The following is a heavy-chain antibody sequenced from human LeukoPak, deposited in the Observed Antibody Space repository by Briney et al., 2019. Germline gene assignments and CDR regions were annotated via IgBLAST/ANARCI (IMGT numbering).Heavy chain of an antibody. D-gene: IGHD3-3*01. CDR1: GFIFGDYA. CDR3: TRVFPEVAFWSGYSPN. J-gene: IGHJ4*02. CDR2: IRSKAYGRTT. Sequence: GRSLRLSCTASGFIFGDYAMSWVRQAPGKGLEWVGFIRSKAYGRTTEYAASVKGRFTISRDDSKSIAYLQMNSLKTEDTAVYYCTRVFPEVAFWSGYSPNWGQGTLVTVSS. V-gene: IGHV3-49*04.